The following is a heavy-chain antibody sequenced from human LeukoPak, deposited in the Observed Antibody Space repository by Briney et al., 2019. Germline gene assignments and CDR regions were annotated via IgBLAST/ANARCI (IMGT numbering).Heavy chain of an antibody. V-gene: IGHV4-4*07. D-gene: IGHD6-19*01. CDR1: GGSISSYY. J-gene: IGHJ4*02. CDR3: ARLTSSSGWYYFDY. CDR2: IYTSGST. Sequence: SETLSLTCTVSGGSISSYYWSWIRQPAGKGLEWIGRIYTSGSTNYNPSLKSRVTMSVDTSKNQFSLKLSSVTAADTAVCYCARLTSSSGWYYFDYWGQGTLVTVSS.